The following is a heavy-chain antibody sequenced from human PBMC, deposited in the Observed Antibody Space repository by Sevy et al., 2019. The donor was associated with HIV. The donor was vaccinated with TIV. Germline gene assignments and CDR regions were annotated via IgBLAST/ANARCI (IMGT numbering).Heavy chain of an antibody. Sequence: GESLKISCVASGFTFSTYDMHWVRQVTGKGLEWVSGIGTLTDTYYPDYVKGRFIISRENAKNSLYLQMNSLRAGDTAVYYCARACAAAGGKSGPIDAFDIWGQGTLVTVSS. J-gene: IGHJ3*02. CDR3: ARACAAAGGKSGPIDAFDI. CDR2: IGTLTDT. CDR1: GFTFSTYD. D-gene: IGHD6-13*01. V-gene: IGHV3-13*01.